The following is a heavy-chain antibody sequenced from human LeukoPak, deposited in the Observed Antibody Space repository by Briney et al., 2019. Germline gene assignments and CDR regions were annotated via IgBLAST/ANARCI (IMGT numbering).Heavy chain of an antibody. J-gene: IGHJ2*01. D-gene: IGHD5-12*01. CDR3: ARVLSRYSGYDV. Sequence: SETLSLTCAVYGGSFSGYYWSWIRQPPGKGLEWIGEINHSGSTNYNPSLKSRVTISVDTSKNQFSLKLSSVTAADPAVYYCARVLSRYSGYDVWGRGTLVTVSS. CDR2: INHSGST. V-gene: IGHV4-34*01. CDR1: GGSFSGYY.